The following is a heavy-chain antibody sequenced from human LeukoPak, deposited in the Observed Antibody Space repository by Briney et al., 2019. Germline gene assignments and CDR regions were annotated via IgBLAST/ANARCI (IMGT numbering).Heavy chain of an antibody. V-gene: IGHV4-34*01. CDR1: GGSFSGYY. CDR2: INHSGST. Sequence: SETLSLTCAVYGGSFSGYYWSWIRQPPGKGLEWIGEINHSGSTNYNPSLKSRVTISVDTSKNQFSLKLSSVTAADTAVYYCARFVVVPAASFDYWGQGTLVTVST. J-gene: IGHJ4*02. D-gene: IGHD2-2*01. CDR3: ARFVVVPAASFDY.